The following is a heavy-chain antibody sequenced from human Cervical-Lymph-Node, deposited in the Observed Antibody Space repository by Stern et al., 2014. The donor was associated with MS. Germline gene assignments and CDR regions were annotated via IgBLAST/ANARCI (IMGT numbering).Heavy chain of an antibody. D-gene: IGHD3-22*01. V-gene: IGHV3-15*01. CDR1: GFTFSHAW. CDR2: IKSKTDGATT. CDR3: SRLNFYDSSASSYYFYGLDV. J-gene: IGHJ6*02. Sequence: EVHLVESGGGLVKPGGSLRLSCAASGFTFSHAWMSWVRQAPGKGLEWVGRIKSKTDGATTDYAAPVKGRFTISRDDSKNTLFLQMNSLRTEDTAVYYCSRLNFYDSSASSYYFYGLDVWGQGTTVIVSS.